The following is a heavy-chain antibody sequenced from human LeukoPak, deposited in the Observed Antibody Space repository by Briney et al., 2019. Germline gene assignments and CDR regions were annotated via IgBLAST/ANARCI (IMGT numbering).Heavy chain of an antibody. CDR1: GFTFSSYG. D-gene: IGHD1-26*01. CDR2: ISYDGSNK. Sequence: GGSLRLSCAASGFTFSSYGMHWVRQAPGKGLEWVAVISYDGSNKYYADSVKGRFTISRDNSKNTLYLQMNSLRAEDTAVYYCAKVQSYRQYYFDYWGQGTLVTVSS. CDR3: AKVQSYRQYYFDY. V-gene: IGHV3-30*18. J-gene: IGHJ4*02.